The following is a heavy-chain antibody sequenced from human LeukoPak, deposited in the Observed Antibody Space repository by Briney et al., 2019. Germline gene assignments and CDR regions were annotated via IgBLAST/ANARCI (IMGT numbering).Heavy chain of an antibody. J-gene: IGHJ6*02. Sequence: ASVKVSCEASGYTFTSYDINWVRQATGQGLEWMGWMNPNSGNTGYAQKFQGRVTMTRNTSISTAYMELSSLRSDDTAVYYCARDRSGILGYYYNGMDVWGQGTTVTVSS. CDR2: MNPNSGNT. CDR1: GYTFTSYD. D-gene: IGHD3-10*01. V-gene: IGHV1-8*01. CDR3: ARDRSGILGYYYNGMDV.